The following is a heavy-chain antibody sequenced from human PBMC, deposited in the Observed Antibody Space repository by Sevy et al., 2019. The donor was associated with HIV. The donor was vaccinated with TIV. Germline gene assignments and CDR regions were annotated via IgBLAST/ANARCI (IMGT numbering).Heavy chain of an antibody. CDR1: GFIFSSYA. V-gene: IGHV3-23*01. J-gene: IGHJ4*02. CDR2: ITGSGGST. CDR3: TKERYSSGWYYFDF. D-gene: IGHD6-19*01. Sequence: GGSLRLSCAASGFIFSSYAMNWVRQAPGKGLEWVSAITGSGGSTYYAHSVKGRFTISRDNSKSTLYLQMNSLRAEDTAVYYCTKERYSSGWYYFDFWGQGTLVTVSS.